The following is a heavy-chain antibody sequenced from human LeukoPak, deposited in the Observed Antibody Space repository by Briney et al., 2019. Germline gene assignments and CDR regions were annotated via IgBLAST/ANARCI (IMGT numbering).Heavy chain of an antibody. D-gene: IGHD2-2*01. CDR1: GFTFSSYA. V-gene: IGHV3-23*01. J-gene: IGHJ4*02. Sequence: SGGSLRLSCAASGFTFSSYAMSWVRQAPGKGLEWVSAISGSGGSTYYADSVKGRFTISRDNSKNTLYLQMNSLRAEDTAVYYCANHHIVVVPAAIGYWGQGTLVTVSS. CDR2: ISGSGGST. CDR3: ANHHIVVVPAAIGY.